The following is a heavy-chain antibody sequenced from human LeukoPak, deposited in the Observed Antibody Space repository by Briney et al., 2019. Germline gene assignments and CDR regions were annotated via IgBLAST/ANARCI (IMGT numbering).Heavy chain of an antibody. Sequence: GASVKVSCKASGYTFTSYGISWVRQAPGKGLEWMGGFDPEDGETIYAQKFQGRVTMTEDTSTDTAYMELSSLRSEDTAVYYCATGGLLGYYDAFDIWGQGTMVTVSS. V-gene: IGHV1-24*01. CDR2: FDPEDGET. J-gene: IGHJ3*02. CDR1: GYTFTSYG. D-gene: IGHD3-16*01. CDR3: ATGGLLGYYDAFDI.